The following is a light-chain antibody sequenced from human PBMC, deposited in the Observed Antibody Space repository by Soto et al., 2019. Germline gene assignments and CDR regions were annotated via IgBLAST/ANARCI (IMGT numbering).Light chain of an antibody. CDR1: QSVLYSSNNKNY. V-gene: IGKV4-1*01. CDR3: QQYYDSPIT. CDR2: WAS. Sequence: IVMSQNTESLSVSLNERATINCKSSQSVLYSSNNKNYLNWYQQKPGQPPKLLIYWASIRESGVPDRFSGSGSGTDFTLTISSVQAEDVAVYYCQQYYDSPITFGQGTRLEIK. J-gene: IGKJ5*01.